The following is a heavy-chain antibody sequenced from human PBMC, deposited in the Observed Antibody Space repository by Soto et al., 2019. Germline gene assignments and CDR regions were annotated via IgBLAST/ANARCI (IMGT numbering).Heavy chain of an antibody. CDR2: IYYSGST. Sequence: QLQLQESGPGLVKPSETLSLTCTVSGGSINSNRYYWGWIRQPPGKGLEWIGSIYYSGSTYYNPPLKSRVTISLDKSKNQFSLKLSSVTAADTAVYYCARLEGLATISYYFDYWGHGTLVTVSS. CDR1: GGSINSNRYY. D-gene: IGHD3-9*01. CDR3: ARLEGLATISYYFDY. V-gene: IGHV4-39*01. J-gene: IGHJ4*01.